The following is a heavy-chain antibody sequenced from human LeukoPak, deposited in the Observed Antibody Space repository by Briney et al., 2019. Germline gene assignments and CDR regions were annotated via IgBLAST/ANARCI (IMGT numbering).Heavy chain of an antibody. V-gene: IGHV4-38-2*01. D-gene: IGHD5-12*01. CDR3: ARQGGATKFDY. Sequence: SETLSLTCAVSGYSISSGYYWGWIRQPPGKGLGWIGSIYHSGSTYYNPSLKSRVTISVDTSKNQFSLKLSSVTAADTAVYYCARQGGATKFDYWGQGTLVTVSS. J-gene: IGHJ4*02. CDR1: GYSISSGYY. CDR2: IYHSGST.